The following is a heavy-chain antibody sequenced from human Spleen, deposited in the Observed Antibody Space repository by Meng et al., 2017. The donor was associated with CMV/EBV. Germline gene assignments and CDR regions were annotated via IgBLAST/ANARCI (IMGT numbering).Heavy chain of an antibody. V-gene: IGHV3-53*01. J-gene: IGHJ4*02. Sequence: GLTVSGNFMTWVRQAPGKGLEWVSIIYSGDNTYSADSVKGRFTISRDNSKNTLYLQLNSLRAEDTAVYYCARVADYFGSGFYYLDYWGQGTLVTVSS. D-gene: IGHD3-10*01. CDR2: IYSGDNT. CDR3: ARVADYFGSGFYYLDY. CDR1: GLTVSGNF.